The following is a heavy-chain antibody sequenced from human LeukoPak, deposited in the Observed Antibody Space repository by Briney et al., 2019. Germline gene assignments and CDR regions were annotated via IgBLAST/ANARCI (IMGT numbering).Heavy chain of an antibody. CDR3: ARRAGAYSHPYDY. CDR2: IYSDNT. Sequence: GGSLRLSCTVSGFTVSSNSMSWVRQAPGKGLEWVSFIYSDNTHYSDSVKGRFTISRDNSNNTLYLQMNSLRAEDTAVYYCARRAGAYSHPYDYWGQGTLVTVSS. D-gene: IGHD4/OR15-4a*01. V-gene: IGHV3-53*01. CDR1: GFTVSSNS. J-gene: IGHJ4*02.